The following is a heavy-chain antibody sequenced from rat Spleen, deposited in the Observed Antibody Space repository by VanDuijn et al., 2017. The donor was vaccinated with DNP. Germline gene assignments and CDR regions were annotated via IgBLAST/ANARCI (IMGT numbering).Heavy chain of an antibody. CDR2: ISYDGSST. V-gene: IGHV5-7*01. CDR1: GFTFSDYY. CDR3: ARQGVLRGFAY. D-gene: IGHD1-6*01. J-gene: IGHJ3*01. Sequence: EVQLVESGGDLVQPGRSLKLSCAASGFTFSDYYMAWVRQAPKKGLEWVATISYDGSSTYYRDSVKGRFTISRDNAKSTLYLQMDSLRSEDTATYYCARQGVLRGFAYWGQGTLVTVSS.